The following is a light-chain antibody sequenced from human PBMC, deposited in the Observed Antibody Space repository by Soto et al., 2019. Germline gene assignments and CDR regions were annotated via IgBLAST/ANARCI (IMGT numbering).Light chain of an antibody. Sequence: EIVLTQSPGTLSLSPGERATLSCRASQSVSSSYLAWYQQKPGQAPRLLIYGASSRATGIPDRFSGSGSGTDFTLTISRLEPEDFAVYYCQQYGSTPRVTFGPGPKVDIK. V-gene: IGKV3-20*01. J-gene: IGKJ3*01. CDR3: QQYGSTPRVT. CDR1: QSVSSSY. CDR2: GAS.